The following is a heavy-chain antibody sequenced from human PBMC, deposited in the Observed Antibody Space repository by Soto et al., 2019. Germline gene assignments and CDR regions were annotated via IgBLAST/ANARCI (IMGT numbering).Heavy chain of an antibody. D-gene: IGHD6-13*01. CDR2: IWYDGSNK. Sequence: QVQLVESGGGVVQPGRSLRLSCAASGFTFSSYGMHWVRQAPGKGLEWVAVIWYDGSNKYYADSVKGRFTISRDNSKNTLYLQMNSLRAEDTAVYYCARDRGYSNHTRFDYWGKGTLVTVSS. V-gene: IGHV3-33*01. CDR3: ARDRGYSNHTRFDY. CDR1: GFTFSSYG. J-gene: IGHJ4*02.